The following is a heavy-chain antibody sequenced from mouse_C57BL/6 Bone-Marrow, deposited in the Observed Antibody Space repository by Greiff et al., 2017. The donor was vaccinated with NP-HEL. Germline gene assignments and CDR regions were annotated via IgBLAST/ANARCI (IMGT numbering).Heavy chain of an antibody. CDR2: IDPSDSET. D-gene: IGHD1-1*01. V-gene: IGHV1-52*01. J-gene: IGHJ1*03. CDR1: GYTFTSYW. Sequence: QVQLQQPGAELVRPGSSVKLSCKASGYTFTSYWMHWVKQRPIQGLEWIGNIDPSDSETNYNQKFKDKATLTVDKSSSTAYMQLSSLTSEDSAVYYCARSDYGSSYMYFDVWGTGTTVTVSS. CDR3: ARSDYGSSYMYFDV.